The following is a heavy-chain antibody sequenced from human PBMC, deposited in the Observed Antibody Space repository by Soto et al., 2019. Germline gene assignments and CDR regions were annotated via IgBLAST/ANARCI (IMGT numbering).Heavy chain of an antibody. CDR2: IYYSGST. J-gene: IGHJ6*02. D-gene: IGHD6-13*01. Sequence: PSETLSLTCTVSGGSISSYYWSWIRQPPGKGLEWIGYIYYSGSTNYNPSLKSRVTISVDTSKNQFSLKLSSVTAADTAVYYCARSQSSSWYPNNYYYYGMDVWGQGTTVT. CDR3: ARSQSSSWYPNNYYYYGMDV. V-gene: IGHV4-59*08. CDR1: GGSISSYY.